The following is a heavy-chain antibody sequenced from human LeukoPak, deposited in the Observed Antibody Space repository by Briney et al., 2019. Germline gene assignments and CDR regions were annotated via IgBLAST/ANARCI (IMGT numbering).Heavy chain of an antibody. Sequence: SVKVSCKASGGTFSSYAISWVRQAPGQGIELMGRIIPIFGTANYAQKFQGRVTITTDESTSTAYMELSSLRSEDTAVYYCARDRIAVAGKPFDYWGQGTLVTVSS. CDR1: GGTFSSYA. CDR3: ARDRIAVAGKPFDY. CDR2: IIPIFGTA. D-gene: IGHD6-19*01. V-gene: IGHV1-69*05. J-gene: IGHJ4*02.